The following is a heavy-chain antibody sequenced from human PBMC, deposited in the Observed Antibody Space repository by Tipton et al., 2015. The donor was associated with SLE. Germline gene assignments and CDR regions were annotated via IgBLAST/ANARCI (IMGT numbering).Heavy chain of an antibody. D-gene: IGHD6-6*01. Sequence: TLSLTCTVSGGSISSGSYYWSWIRQPAGKGLEWIGRIYTSGSTNYNPSLKSRVTISVDTSKNQFSLKLSSVTAADTAVYYCARGLIAARFDYWGRGTLVTVSS. CDR2: IYTSGST. V-gene: IGHV4-61*02. J-gene: IGHJ4*02. CDR3: ARGLIAARFDY. CDR1: GGSISSGSYY.